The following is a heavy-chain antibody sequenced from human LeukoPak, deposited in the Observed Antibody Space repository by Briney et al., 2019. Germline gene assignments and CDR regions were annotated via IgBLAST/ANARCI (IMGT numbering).Heavy chain of an antibody. V-gene: IGHV4-39*01. CDR1: GGSISSNNYY. J-gene: IGHJ4*02. Sequence: SETLPLTCTVSGGSISSNNYYWAWIRQPPGKGLEWIANIYYTGSTYYNPSLKNRVTISVDTSKNQFSLKVMSLTAADTAVYYCASLKVPGHFDYWGQGTLVTLSS. CDR2: IYYTGST. D-gene: IGHD2/OR15-2a*01. CDR3: ASLKVPGHFDY.